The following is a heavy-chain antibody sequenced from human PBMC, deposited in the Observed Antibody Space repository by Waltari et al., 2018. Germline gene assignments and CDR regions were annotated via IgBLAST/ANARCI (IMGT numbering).Heavy chain of an antibody. CDR3: ARAFVLRFLEWSLDY. D-gene: IGHD3-3*01. Sequence: QVQLVQSGAEVKKPGASVKVSCKAAGYTFTGYYMHWVRQAPGQGLEWMGWINPNSGGTNYAQKFQGRVTMTRDTSISTAYMELSRLRSDDTAVYYCARAFVLRFLEWSLDYWGQGTLVTVSS. CDR2: INPNSGGT. V-gene: IGHV1-2*02. CDR1: GYTFTGYY. J-gene: IGHJ4*02.